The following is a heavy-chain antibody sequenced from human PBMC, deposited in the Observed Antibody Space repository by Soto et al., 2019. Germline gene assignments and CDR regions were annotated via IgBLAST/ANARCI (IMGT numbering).Heavy chain of an antibody. J-gene: IGHJ6*03. V-gene: IGHV3-15*01. CDR2: IKSKTDGGTT. CDR1: GFTFSNAW. CDR3: TTLYGDYRYYYYYMDV. D-gene: IGHD4-17*01. Sequence: GGSLILSCAASGFTFSNAWMSWVRQAPGKGLEWVGRIKSKTDGGTTDYAAPVKGRFTISRDDSKNTLYLQMNSLKTEDTAVYYCTTLYGDYRYYYYYMDVWGKGTTVTVSS.